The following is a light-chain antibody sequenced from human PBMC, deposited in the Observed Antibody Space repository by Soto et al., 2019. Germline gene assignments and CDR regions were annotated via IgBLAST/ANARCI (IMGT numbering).Light chain of an antibody. Sequence: EIVMTQSPGTLSVSPGERATLSCRASQSVRSNLAWYQQEPGQAPRLLIYEASTRATGIPARFSGSGSGTDFTLTISSLEPEDFGVYYCQQRSNWPPVTFGGGTKVDIK. V-gene: IGKV3-11*01. J-gene: IGKJ4*01. CDR1: QSVRSN. CDR2: EAS. CDR3: QQRSNWPPVT.